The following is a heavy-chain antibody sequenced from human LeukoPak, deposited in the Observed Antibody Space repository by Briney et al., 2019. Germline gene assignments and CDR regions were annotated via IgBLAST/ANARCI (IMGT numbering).Heavy chain of an antibody. CDR2: ISAYNGNT. CDR1: GYTFTSYG. V-gene: IGHV1-18*01. CDR3: ARGGFWSGSYYYYYMDV. Sequence: VASVKVSCKASGYTFTSYGIIWVRQAPGQGLEWMGWISAYNGNTNYAQKLQGRVTMTTDTSTSTAYMELGSLRSDDTAVYYCARGGFWSGSYYYYYMDVWGKGTTVTVSS. D-gene: IGHD3-3*01. J-gene: IGHJ6*03.